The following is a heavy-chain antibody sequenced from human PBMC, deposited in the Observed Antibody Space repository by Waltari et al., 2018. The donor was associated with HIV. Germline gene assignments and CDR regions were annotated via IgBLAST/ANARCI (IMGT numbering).Heavy chain of an antibody. D-gene: IGHD2-21*01. J-gene: IGHJ6*02. CDR1: GGSFSGYY. CDR2: INHSGST. V-gene: IGHV4-34*01. CDR3: ARGSPYHYYYGMDV. Sequence: QVQLQQWGAGLLKPSETLSLTCAVYGGSFSGYYWSWIRQPPGKGLEWIGEINHSGSTNSTPSLKSRVTISVDTSKNQFSLKLSSVTAADTAVYYCARGSPYHYYYGMDVWGQGTTVTVSS.